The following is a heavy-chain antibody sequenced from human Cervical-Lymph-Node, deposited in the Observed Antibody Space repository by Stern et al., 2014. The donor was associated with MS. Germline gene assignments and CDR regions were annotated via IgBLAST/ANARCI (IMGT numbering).Heavy chain of an antibody. J-gene: IGHJ4*02. CDR2: IWSDGSNK. Sequence: VQLVESGGGVVQPGRSLRLSCAASGFTFRSHGMHWVRQAPGKGLEWVAVIWSDGSNKNYADSVKGRFTISRDNSKNTLYLQMTSLRAEDTAVYYCARDSRTHYYDSSGYYADFWGQGPLVTVSS. D-gene: IGHD3-22*01. V-gene: IGHV3-33*01. CDR3: ARDSRTHYYDSSGYYADF. CDR1: GFTFRSHG.